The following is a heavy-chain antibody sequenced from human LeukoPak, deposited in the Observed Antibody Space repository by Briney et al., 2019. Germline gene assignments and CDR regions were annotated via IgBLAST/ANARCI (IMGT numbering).Heavy chain of an antibody. CDR2: IKSDGSST. Sequence: PGGSLRLSCAASGFTLSSYWMHWVRQAPGKGLVWVSRIKSDGSSTSYADSVKGRFTISRDNAKNTLYLQMNSLGAEDTAVYYCARSDWFDPWGQGTLVTVSS. CDR3: ARSDWFDP. V-gene: IGHV3-74*01. J-gene: IGHJ5*02. CDR1: GFTLSSYW.